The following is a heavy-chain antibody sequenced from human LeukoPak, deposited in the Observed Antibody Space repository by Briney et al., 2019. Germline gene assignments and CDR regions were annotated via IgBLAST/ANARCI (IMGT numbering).Heavy chain of an antibody. V-gene: IGHV3-23*01. Sequence: GGSLRLSCAASGFTFSSYGMSWVRQAPGKGLEWVSAISGRGGSPYYADSVQGRFTISRDNSKNTLYQQMNSLRAEDTAIYYCERGVGSNWHYFDYWGQGTLVTVSS. J-gene: IGHJ4*02. CDR1: GFTFSSYG. D-gene: IGHD6-13*01. CDR3: ERGVGSNWHYFDY. CDR2: ISGRGGSP.